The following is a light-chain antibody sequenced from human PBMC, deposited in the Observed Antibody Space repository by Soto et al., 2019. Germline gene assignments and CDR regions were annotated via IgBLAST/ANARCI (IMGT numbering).Light chain of an antibody. CDR3: QQYGSSRT. V-gene: IGKV3-20*01. J-gene: IGKJ1*01. CDR1: QSIGSN. Sequence: EIVMTQSPATLSVSPGERATLSCRASQSIGSNLAWYQQKPGQAPRLLIYGASSRATGIPDRFSGSGSGTDFTLTISRLEPEDFAVYYCQQYGSSRTFGQGTKVDNK. CDR2: GAS.